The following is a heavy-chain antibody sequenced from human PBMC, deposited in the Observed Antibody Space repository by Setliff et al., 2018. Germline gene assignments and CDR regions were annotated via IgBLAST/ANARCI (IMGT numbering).Heavy chain of an antibody. J-gene: IGHJ6*03. D-gene: IGHD3-10*01. V-gene: IGHV7-4-1*02. CDR3: ARGSRFGTIVYRGDYYLDV. Sequence: RASVKVSCKASGYTFTTYAISWMRQAPGQGLEWMGWINTNTGNPSYAQGFTGRFVFSLDTSVSTAYLQISSLKAEDTAIYYCARGSRFGTIVYRGDYYLDVWGKGTTVTVSS. CDR2: INTNTGNP. CDR1: GYTFTTYA.